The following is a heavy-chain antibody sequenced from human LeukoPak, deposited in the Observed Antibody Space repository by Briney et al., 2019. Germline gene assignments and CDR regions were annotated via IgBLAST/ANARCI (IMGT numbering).Heavy chain of an antibody. J-gene: IGHJ4*02. CDR1: GFTVSSNY. CDR3: ARALLYSSGCAFDY. Sequence: GGSLRLSCAASGFTVSSNYMSWVRQAPGKGLEWVSVIYSGGSTYYADSVKGRFTTSRDNSKNTLYLQMNSLRAEDTAVYYCARALLYSSGCAFDYWGQGTLVTVSS. CDR2: IYSGGST. D-gene: IGHD6-19*01. V-gene: IGHV3-66*01.